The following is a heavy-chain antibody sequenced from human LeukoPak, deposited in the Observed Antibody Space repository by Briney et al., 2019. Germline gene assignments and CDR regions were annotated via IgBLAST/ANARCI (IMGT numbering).Heavy chain of an antibody. Sequence: SETLSLTCTVSGDSITTYYWTWIRQPPGKGLEWIGYIYNSGTTYNPSLKSRVTISADTSKHQLSLKVPPVTAADTAVYYCARLRQAFGDQHVGWFDPWGQGILVTVSS. CDR2: IYNSGT. D-gene: IGHD4-17*01. V-gene: IGHV4-59*01. J-gene: IGHJ5*02. CDR1: GDSITTYY. CDR3: ARLRQAFGDQHVGWFDP.